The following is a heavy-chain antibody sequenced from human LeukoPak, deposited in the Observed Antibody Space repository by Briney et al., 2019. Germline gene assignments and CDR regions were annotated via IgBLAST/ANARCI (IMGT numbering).Heavy chain of an antibody. CDR2: ISGSGGST. Sequence: GGSLRLSCAASGFTFSSYAMSWVCQAPGKGLEWVSTISGSGGSTYYADSVKGRFTISRDNSKNTLYLQMNSLRAEDTAVYYCAKSHWPIFDYWGQGTLVTVSS. CDR1: GFTFSSYA. CDR3: AKSHWPIFDY. J-gene: IGHJ4*02. V-gene: IGHV3-23*01. D-gene: IGHD1-1*01.